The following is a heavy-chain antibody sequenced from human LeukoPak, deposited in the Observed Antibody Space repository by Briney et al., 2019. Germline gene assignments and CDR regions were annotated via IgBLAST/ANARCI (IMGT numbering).Heavy chain of an antibody. CDR2: IYYSGST. CDR3: ARDLTSWNDESEGAFDI. D-gene: IGHD1-1*01. Sequence: SETLSLTCTVSGGSISSYYWSWIRQPPGKGLEWIGYIYYSGSTNYNPSLKSRVTISVDTSKNQFSLKLSSVTAADTAVYYCARDLTSWNDESEGAFDIWGQGTMVTVSS. V-gene: IGHV4-59*01. CDR1: GGSISSYY. J-gene: IGHJ3*02.